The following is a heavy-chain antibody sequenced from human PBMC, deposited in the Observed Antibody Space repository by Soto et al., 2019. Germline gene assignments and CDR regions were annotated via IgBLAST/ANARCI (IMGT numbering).Heavy chain of an antibody. CDR2: ISAYNGNT. D-gene: IGHD4-17*01. CDR3: ARVEPHHDYGDYGLSGLDFDY. V-gene: IGHV1-18*01. J-gene: IGHJ4*02. Sequence: ASVKVSCKASGYTFTSYGISWVRQAPGQGLEWMGWISAYNGNTNYAQKLQGRVTITTDTSTSTAYMELRSLRSDDTAVYYCARVEPHHDYGDYGLSGLDFDYWGQGTLVTVSS. CDR1: GYTFTSYG.